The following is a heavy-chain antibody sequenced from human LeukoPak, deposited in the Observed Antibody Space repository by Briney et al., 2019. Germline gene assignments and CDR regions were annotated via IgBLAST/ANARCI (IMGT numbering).Heavy chain of an antibody. CDR1: GYTFTSYD. V-gene: IGHV1-8*01. J-gene: IGHJ4*02. Sequence: GASVKVSCKASGYTFTSYDINWVRQATGQGLEWMGWMNPNSGNTGYAQKFQGRVTMTRNTSISTAYMELSSLRSEDTAVYYCARGVSGKLRWSFRYYFDYWGQGTLVTVSS. CDR2: MNPNSGNT. D-gene: IGHD2-15*01. CDR3: ARGVSGKLRWSFRYYFDY.